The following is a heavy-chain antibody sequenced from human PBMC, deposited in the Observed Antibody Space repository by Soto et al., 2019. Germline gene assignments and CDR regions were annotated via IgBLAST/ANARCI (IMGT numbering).Heavy chain of an antibody. J-gene: IGHJ6*02. D-gene: IGHD3-10*01. CDR3: AREGVTMVRGVKSYYYYYYGMDV. V-gene: IGHV4-34*01. Sequence: SETLSLTCAVYGGSFSGYYWSWIRQPPGKGLEWIGEINHSGSTNYNPSLKSRVTISVDTSKNQSSLKLSSVTAADTAVYYCAREGVTMVRGVKSYYYYYYGMDVWGQGTTVT. CDR1: GGSFSGYY. CDR2: INHSGST.